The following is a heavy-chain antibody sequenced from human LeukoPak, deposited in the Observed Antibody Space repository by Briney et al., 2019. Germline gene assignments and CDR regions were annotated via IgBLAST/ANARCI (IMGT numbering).Heavy chain of an antibody. D-gene: IGHD1-26*01. CDR3: ARHYLWDNPDYGMDV. V-gene: IGHV4-59*08. CDR2: IYYRGST. Sequence: SETLSLTCTVSGGSISSYYGSWIRQPPGKGLEGIGYIYYRGSTNYNPSLKSRVTISVDTFKNQFSLKLGSVAAADTGVYYCARHYLWDNPDYGMDVWGQGTTVTVSS. CDR1: GGSISSYY. J-gene: IGHJ6*02.